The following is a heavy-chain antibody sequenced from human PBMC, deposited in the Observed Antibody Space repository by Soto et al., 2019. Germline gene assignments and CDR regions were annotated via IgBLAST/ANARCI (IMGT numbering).Heavy chain of an antibody. Sequence: GGSLRLSCAASGFTFIDQYMTWIRQAPGKGLEWVSKISGDATITYYADSVKGRFTVSRDNAKKSLYLQMNSLRAEDTAVYYCASDPYYYASGFWGQGTLVTVSS. J-gene: IGHJ4*02. CDR3: ASDPYYYASGF. CDR2: ISGDATIT. D-gene: IGHD3-10*01. CDR1: GFTFIDQY. V-gene: IGHV3-11*01.